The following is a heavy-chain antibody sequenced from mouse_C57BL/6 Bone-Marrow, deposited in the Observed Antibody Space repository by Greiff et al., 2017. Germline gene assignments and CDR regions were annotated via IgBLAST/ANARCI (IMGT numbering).Heavy chain of an antibody. V-gene: IGHV1-15*01. CDR2: IDPETGGT. D-gene: IGHD5-5*01. CDR1: GYTFTDYE. Sequence: QVQLQQSGAELVRPGASVTLSCKASGYTFTDYEMHWVKQTPVHGLEWIGAIDPETGGTAYNQKFKGKAILTADKSSSTAYMELRSLTSEDSAVYYCTREDYQDAMDYWGQGTSVTVSS. J-gene: IGHJ4*01. CDR3: TREDYQDAMDY.